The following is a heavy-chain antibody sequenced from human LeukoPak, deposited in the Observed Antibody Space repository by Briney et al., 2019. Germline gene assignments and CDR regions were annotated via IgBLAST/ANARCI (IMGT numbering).Heavy chain of an antibody. Sequence: SGGSLRLSCAASGFTFSSYEMNWVRQAPGKGLEWVSYISSSGSTIYYADSVKGRFTISRDNAKSSLFLQMNSLRAEDTAVYYCARMNYDYVWGNYRHSGIDYWGQGTLVTVSS. D-gene: IGHD3-16*02. CDR1: GFTFSSYE. V-gene: IGHV3-48*03. CDR2: ISSSGSTI. J-gene: IGHJ4*02. CDR3: ARMNYDYVWGNYRHSGIDY.